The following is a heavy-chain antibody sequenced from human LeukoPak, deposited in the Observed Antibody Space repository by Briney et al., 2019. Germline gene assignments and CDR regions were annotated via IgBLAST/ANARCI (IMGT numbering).Heavy chain of an antibody. V-gene: IGHV4-30-2*01. CDR2: IYHSGST. Sequence: SQTLSLTCAVSGGSISSGGYSWSWIRQPPGKGLEWIGYIYHSGSTYYNPSLKSRVTISVDRSKNQFSLKLSSVTAADTAVYYCARDGTVTTFDYWGQGTLVTVSS. D-gene: IGHD4-17*01. CDR1: GGSISSGGYS. J-gene: IGHJ4*02. CDR3: ARDGTVTTFDY.